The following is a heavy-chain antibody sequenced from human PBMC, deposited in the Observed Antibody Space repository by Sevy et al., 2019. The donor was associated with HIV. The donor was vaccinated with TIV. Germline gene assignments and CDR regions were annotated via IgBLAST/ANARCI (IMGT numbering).Heavy chain of an antibody. CDR1: GISISNYY. CDR3: ARGGPNQQQLDYFDS. CDR2: IYYTGSS. V-gene: IGHV4-59*01. J-gene: IGHJ4*02. D-gene: IGHD6-13*01. Sequence: SETLSLTCTVSGISISNYYWTWIRQPPGKGLEWIGYIYYTGSSDSNPSLKSRVTTSVDTSKNQFSLKLSSVTAADTAIDYCARGGPNQQQLDYFDSWGQGILVTVSS.